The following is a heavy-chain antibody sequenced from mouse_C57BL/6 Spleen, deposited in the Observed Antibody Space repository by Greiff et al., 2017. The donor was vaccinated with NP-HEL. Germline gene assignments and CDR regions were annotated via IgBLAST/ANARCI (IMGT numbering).Heavy chain of an antibody. Sequence: QVQLQQPGAELVMPGASVKLSCKASGYTFTSYWMHWVKQRPGQGLEWIGEIDPSDSYTNYNQKFKGKSTLTVDKSSSTAYMQLSSLTSEDSAVYYWARSRPVVGPYYAMDYWGQGTSVTVSS. V-gene: IGHV1-69*01. J-gene: IGHJ4*01. CDR2: IDPSDSYT. CDR3: ARSRPVVGPYYAMDY. D-gene: IGHD1-1*01. CDR1: GYTFTSYW.